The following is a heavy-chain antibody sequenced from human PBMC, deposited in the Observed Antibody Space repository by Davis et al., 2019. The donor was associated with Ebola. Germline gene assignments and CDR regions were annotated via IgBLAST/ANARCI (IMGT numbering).Heavy chain of an antibody. CDR2: INSDGTFT. CDR1: AFTFSNYW. J-gene: IGHJ2*01. V-gene: IGHV3-74*01. Sequence: GESLKISCAASAFTFSNYWMYWVRQAPGEGLMFVSRINSDGTFTTYADSVKGRFTITRDNAKNTLYLQMNSLRAEDTAVYYCARVLAARPWYFDLWGRGTLVTVSS. CDR3: ARVLAARPWYFDL. D-gene: IGHD6-6*01.